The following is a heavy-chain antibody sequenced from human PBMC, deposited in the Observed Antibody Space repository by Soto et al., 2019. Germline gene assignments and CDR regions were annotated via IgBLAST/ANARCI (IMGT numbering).Heavy chain of an antibody. D-gene: IGHD1-1*01. V-gene: IGHV1-2*02. CDR1: GYTFTDYY. CDR3: AREGTIAGLAY. Sequence: QVQLVQSGAEVKKPGASVKVSCKASGYTFTDYYMHWVRQAPGQGLEWMGWIKPDSGGTKYAEKFQGRVNMTRDTSISAAYRELGRLRSDDTAVYYCAREGTIAGLAYWGQGTVVTVSS. J-gene: IGHJ4*02. CDR2: IKPDSGGT.